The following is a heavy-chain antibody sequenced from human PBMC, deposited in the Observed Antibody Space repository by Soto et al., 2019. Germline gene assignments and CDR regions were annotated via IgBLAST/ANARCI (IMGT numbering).Heavy chain of an antibody. J-gene: IGHJ4*02. CDR1: GFTFDDYA. CDR3: AKGLTTVTTAFDY. CDR2: ISWNSGSI. Sequence: SLRLSCAASGFTFDDYAMHWVRQAPGKGLEWVSGISWNSGSIGYADSVKGRFTISRDNAKNSLYLQMNSLRAEDTALYYCAKGLTTVTTAFDYSGQGTLVTVSS. V-gene: IGHV3-9*01. D-gene: IGHD4-4*01.